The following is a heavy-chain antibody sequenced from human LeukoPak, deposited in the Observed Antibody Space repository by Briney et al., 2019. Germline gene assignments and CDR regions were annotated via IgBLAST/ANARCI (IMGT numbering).Heavy chain of an antibody. J-gene: IGHJ4*02. V-gene: IGHV5-51*03. Sequence: GESLKISCKGSGYSFTSYWIGWVRQMPGKGLEWIGIIYPGDSDTRYSPSFQGQVTISADKSISTAYLQWSSPKASDTAMYYCARSGYSSPYYFDYWGQGTLVTVSS. D-gene: IGHD6-19*01. CDR1: GYSFTSYW. CDR2: IYPGDSDT. CDR3: ARSGYSSPYYFDY.